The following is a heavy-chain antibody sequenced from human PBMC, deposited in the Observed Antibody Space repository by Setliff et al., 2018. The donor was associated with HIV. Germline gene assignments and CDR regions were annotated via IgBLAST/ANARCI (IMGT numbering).Heavy chain of an antibody. D-gene: IGHD6-19*01. V-gene: IGHV4-59*11. CDR3: ARDHSSGWGEDY. Sequence: PSETLSLTCTVPGGSISNHFWSWIRQPPGKGLEWIGHIYYTGTTNYNTSLKSRVTISIDTSKNQFSLKLSSVTAADTAVYYCARDHSSGWGEDYWGQGTLVTVSS. J-gene: IGHJ4*02. CDR2: IYYTGTT. CDR1: GGSISNHF.